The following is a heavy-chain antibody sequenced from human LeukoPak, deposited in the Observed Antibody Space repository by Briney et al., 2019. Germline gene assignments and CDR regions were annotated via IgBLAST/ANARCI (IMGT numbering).Heavy chain of an antibody. V-gene: IGHV4-30-2*01. CDR1: GGSISSGGYS. D-gene: IGHD6-13*01. CDR2: IYHSGST. CDR3: ARGRGIAAAGNSRWFDP. Sequence: PSQTLSLTCAVSGGSISSGGYSWSWIRKPPGRVLEWIGYIYHSGSTYYNPSLKSRVTISVDRSKNQFSLKLSSVTAADTAVYYCARGRGIAAAGNSRWFDPWGQGTLVTVSS. J-gene: IGHJ5*02.